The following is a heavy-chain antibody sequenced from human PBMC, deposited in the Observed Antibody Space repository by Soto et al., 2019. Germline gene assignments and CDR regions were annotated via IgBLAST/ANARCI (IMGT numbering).Heavy chain of an antibody. V-gene: IGHV5-51*01. J-gene: IGHJ6*02. CDR3: ARYYPFGSSWYDYYYGMDF. D-gene: IGHD6-13*01. Sequence: LGESLKISCKGSGYSFTSYWIGWVRQMPGKGLEWMGIIYPGDSDTRYSPSFQGQVTISADKSISTAYLQWSSLKASDTAMYYCARYYPFGSSWYDYYYGMDFWGQGTTVTVSS. CDR1: GYSFTSYW. CDR2: IYPGDSDT.